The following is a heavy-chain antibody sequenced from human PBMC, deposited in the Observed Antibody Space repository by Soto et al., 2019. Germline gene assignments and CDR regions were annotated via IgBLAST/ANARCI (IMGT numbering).Heavy chain of an antibody. V-gene: IGHV1-2*02. CDR1: GYTFTGYY. Sequence: ASVKVSCKASGYTFTGYYMHWVRQAPGQGLEWMGWINPNSGGTNYAQKFQGRVTMTRDTSISTAYMELSRLRSDDTAVYYCARVLAYCSSSIRLNAFDIWGQGTMVTVS. J-gene: IGHJ3*02. CDR2: INPNSGGT. D-gene: IGHD6-6*01. CDR3: ARVLAYCSSSIRLNAFDI.